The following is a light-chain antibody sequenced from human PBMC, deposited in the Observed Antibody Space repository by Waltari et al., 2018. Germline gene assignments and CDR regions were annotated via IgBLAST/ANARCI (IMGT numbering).Light chain of an antibody. J-gene: IGKJ1*01. CDR2: DSS. V-gene: IGKV1-39*01. CDR1: QYISNY. CDR3: QQSYSTPRT. Sequence: DIQMPQSPSSVSASVGDRVNITCRASQYISNYLNWYQQIPGKAPKVLIYDSSSLQSGVPSRFSGSRSGTDFTLTISSLQVDDFATYYCQQSYSTPRTFGQGTKVEMK.